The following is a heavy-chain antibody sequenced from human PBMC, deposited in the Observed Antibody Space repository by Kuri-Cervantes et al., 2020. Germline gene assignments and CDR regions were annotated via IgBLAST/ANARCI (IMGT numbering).Heavy chain of an antibody. CDR3: AKSRGKPLFDY. CDR2: ISSSGSTI. D-gene: IGHD3-16*01. CDR1: GFTFSDYY. J-gene: IGHJ4*02. V-gene: IGHV3-11*01. Sequence: GGSLRLSCAASGFTFSDYYMSWIRQAPGKGLEWVSYISSSGSTIYYADSVKGRFTISRDNSKNTLYLQMNSLRAEDTAVYYCAKSRGKPLFDYWGQGTLVTVSS.